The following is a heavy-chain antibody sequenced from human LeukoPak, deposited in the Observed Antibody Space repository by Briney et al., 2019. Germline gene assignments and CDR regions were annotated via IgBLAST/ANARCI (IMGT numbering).Heavy chain of an antibody. D-gene: IGHD6-13*01. CDR1: GFTFSSYS. J-gene: IGHJ6*03. CDR2: ISSSSSYI. V-gene: IGHV3-21*04. CDR3: ARFRSIAAAGTSVYYYYYMDV. Sequence: GGSLRLSCAASGFTFSSYSMNWVRQAPGKGLEWVSSISSSSSYIYYADSVKGRFTISRDNAKNSLYLQMNSLRAEDTALYYCARFRSIAAAGTSVYYYYYMDVWGKGTTVTVSS.